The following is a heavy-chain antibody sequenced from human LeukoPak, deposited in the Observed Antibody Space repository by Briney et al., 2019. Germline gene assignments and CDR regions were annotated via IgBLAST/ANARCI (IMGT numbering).Heavy chain of an antibody. J-gene: IGHJ4*02. CDR3: AKDPYHGYCSSRSCYADGDY. D-gene: IGHD2-2*03. Sequence: PGGSLRLSCAASGFTFSSFAMSWVRQAPGKGLEWASAISTGGVNTYYADSVKGRFTISRDNSKNILYLLMNSLRADDTAVYYCAKDPYHGYCSSRSCYADGDYWGQGTLVTVSS. CDR2: ISTGGVNT. CDR1: GFTFSSFA. V-gene: IGHV3-23*01.